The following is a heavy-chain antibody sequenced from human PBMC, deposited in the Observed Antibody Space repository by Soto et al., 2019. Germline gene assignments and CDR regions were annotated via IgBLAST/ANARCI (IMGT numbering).Heavy chain of an antibody. Sequence: ASVKVSCEASVFTSSGISWVRQAPGQRLEWMAWISTHNGNTIYAQKFHGRVIMTMDTSTTTVYMDLRSLRPDDTAVYLCAREGILGLFDAYDLWGQGTMVTVSS. J-gene: IGHJ3*01. CDR3: AREGILGLFDAYDL. CDR1: VFTSSG. V-gene: IGHV1-18*04. D-gene: IGHD3-10*01. CDR2: ISTHNGNT.